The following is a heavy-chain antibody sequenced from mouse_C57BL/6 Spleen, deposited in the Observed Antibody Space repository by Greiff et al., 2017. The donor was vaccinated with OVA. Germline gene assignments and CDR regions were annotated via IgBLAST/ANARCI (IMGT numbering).Heavy chain of an antibody. CDR1: GYTFTSYW. D-gene: IGHD3-2*02. Sequence: QVQLKQPGAELVMPGASVKLSCKASGYTFTSYWMHWVKQRPGQGLEWIGEIDPSDSYTNYNQKFKGKSTLTVDKSSSTAYMQLSSLTSEDSAVYYCARGGTAQGFDYWGQGTTLTVSS. CDR2: IDPSDSYT. J-gene: IGHJ2*01. V-gene: IGHV1-69*01. CDR3: ARGGTAQGFDY.